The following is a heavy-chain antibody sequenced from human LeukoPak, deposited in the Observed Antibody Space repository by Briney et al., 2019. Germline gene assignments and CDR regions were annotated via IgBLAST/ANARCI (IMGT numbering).Heavy chain of an antibody. CDR3: ARDGEVAPSYGYYYYYMDV. J-gene: IGHJ6*03. CDR1: GYTLTELS. Sequence: GASVKVSCKVSGYTLTELSMHWVRQAPGQGLEWMGIITPSGGSTSYAQKFQGRVTMTRDTSTSTVYMELSSLRSEDTAAYYCARDGEVAPSYGYYYYYMDVWGKGTTVTVSS. V-gene: IGHV1-46*01. CDR2: ITPSGGST. D-gene: IGHD5-18*01.